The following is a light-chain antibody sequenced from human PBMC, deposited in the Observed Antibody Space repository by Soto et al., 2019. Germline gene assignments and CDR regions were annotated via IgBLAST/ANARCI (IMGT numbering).Light chain of an antibody. J-gene: IGKJ5*01. CDR3: QQYYWAPDT. CDR2: KAS. CDR1: QTISSW. V-gene: IGKV1-5*03. Sequence: DIQLTPFPPTLSSSLWAKVTIPCRASQTISSWLAWYQQKPGKAPKLLIYKASTLQSGVPSRFSGSGSGTEFTLTISSLQPDDFAMYYCQQYYWAPDTFGQGTRLEIK.